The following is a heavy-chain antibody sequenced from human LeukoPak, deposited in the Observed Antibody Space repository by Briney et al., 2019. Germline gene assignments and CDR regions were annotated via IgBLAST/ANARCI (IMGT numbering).Heavy chain of an antibody. CDR1: GASISSSSYY. CDR2: IYYTGRT. CDR3: ARLQIAMTSGYWFDP. Sequence: SETLSLTCTVSGASISSSSYYWGWIRQPPGKGLEWVRMIYYTGRTYYNPSLKSRVTISVDTSKNQFSLKLNSVTAADTAVYYCARLQIAMTSGYWFDPWGQGTLVTVSS. D-gene: IGHD5-12*01. J-gene: IGHJ5*02. V-gene: IGHV4-39*01.